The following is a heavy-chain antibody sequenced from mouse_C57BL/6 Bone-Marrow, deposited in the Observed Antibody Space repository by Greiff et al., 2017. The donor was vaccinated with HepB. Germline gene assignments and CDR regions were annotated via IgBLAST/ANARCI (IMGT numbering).Heavy chain of an antibody. CDR3: ARQELGRFDY. J-gene: IGHJ3*01. Sequence: EVMLVESGGGLVQPGGSLKLSCAASGFTFSDYYMYWVRQTPEKRLEWVAYISNGGGSTYYPDTVKGRFTISRDNAKNTLYLQMSRLKSEDTAMYYCARQELGRFDYWGQGTLVTVSA. CDR2: ISNGGGST. D-gene: IGHD4-1*01. V-gene: IGHV5-12*01. CDR1: GFTFSDYY.